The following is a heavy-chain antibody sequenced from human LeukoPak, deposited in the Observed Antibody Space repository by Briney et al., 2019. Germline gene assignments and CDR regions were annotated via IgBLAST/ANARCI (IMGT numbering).Heavy chain of an antibody. CDR1: GFTFSSYA. D-gene: IGHD1-26*01. J-gene: IGHJ4*02. Sequence: PGGSLRLSCAASGFTFSSYAMSWVRQAPGKGLEWVSAISGSGGSTYYADSVKGRFAISRDNSKNTLYLQMNSLKTEDTAVYYCTRVGEALWELPIDYWGQGTLVAVSS. V-gene: IGHV3-23*01. CDR2: ISGSGGST. CDR3: TRVGEALWELPIDY.